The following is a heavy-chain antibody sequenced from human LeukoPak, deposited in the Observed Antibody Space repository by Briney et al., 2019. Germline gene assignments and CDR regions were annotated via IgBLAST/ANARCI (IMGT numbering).Heavy chain of an antibody. D-gene: IGHD5-18*01. CDR3: ARHLSGVTGYTYGRGIDY. CDR1: GFTFSTYW. J-gene: IGHJ4*02. CDR2: IKQDESEK. V-gene: IGHV3-7*01. Sequence: GGSLRLSCAASGFTFSTYWMSWVRQAPGKGLEWVANIKQDESEKYYVGSVKGRFTISRDNAKTSLYLQMNSLRAEDTAVYYCARHLSGVTGYTYGRGIDYWGQGTLVTVSS.